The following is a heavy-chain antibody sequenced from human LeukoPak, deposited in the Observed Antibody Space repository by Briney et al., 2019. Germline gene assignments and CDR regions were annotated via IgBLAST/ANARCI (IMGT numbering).Heavy chain of an antibody. J-gene: IGHJ4*02. V-gene: IGHV3-23*01. D-gene: IGHD2-2*02. CDR3: AKDRGYCSSTSCYTFDY. CDR1: GFTFSSYA. CDR2: ISGSGGST. Sequence: GGSLRLSCAASGFTFSSYAMSWVRQAPGKGLEWVSAISGSGGSTYYADSVKGRFTISRDNSKNTLYLQMNSLRAEDTAVYYCAKDRGYCSSTSCYTFDYWGQGTLVTVSS.